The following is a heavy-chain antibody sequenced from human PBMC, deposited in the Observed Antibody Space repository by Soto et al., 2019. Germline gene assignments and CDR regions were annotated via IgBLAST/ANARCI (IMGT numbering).Heavy chain of an antibody. V-gene: IGHV4-39*01. J-gene: IGHJ4*02. CDR2: IYYRGNT. CDR3: ARLEGLATISYYFDF. D-gene: IGHD3-9*01. Sequence: TSETLSLTCSVSGDSINSDKYYLGWIRQPPGKGLEWIGSIYYRGNTYYNPSLQTRVTISLDKSKSQFSLRLNSVTAADSAVYFCARLEGLATISYYFDFWGQGAQVTVSS. CDR1: GDSINSDKYY.